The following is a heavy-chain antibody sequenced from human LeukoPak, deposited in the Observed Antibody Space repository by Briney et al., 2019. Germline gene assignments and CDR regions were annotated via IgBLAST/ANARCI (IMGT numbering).Heavy chain of an antibody. CDR1: GFTFSNYW. CDR3: PRDYYMYYFVS. J-gene: IGHJ4*02. V-gene: IGHV3-74*01. CDR2: INSDGSST. D-gene: IGHD1-26*01. Sequence: GGSLRLSCAASGFTFSNYWMHWVRQAPGKGLVWVSRINSDGSSTNYADSVEGRFTISRDNAKNTLYLQMDSLRVEDTAVYNCPRDYYMYYFVSWGQGTLVTVSS.